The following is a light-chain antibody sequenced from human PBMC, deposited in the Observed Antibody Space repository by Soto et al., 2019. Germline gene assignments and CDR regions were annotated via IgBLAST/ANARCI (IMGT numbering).Light chain of an antibody. CDR2: AAS. CDR1: QSISSY. CDR3: QQRYSTPWT. V-gene: IGKV1-39*01. Sequence: DIQMTQAPSSLSASVGDRVTITCRASQSISSYLNWYQQKPGKVPKLLIYAASSLQSGVPSRFSGSGSGTDFTLTISSLQPEDFATYYCQQRYSTPWTFGQGTQVEIK. J-gene: IGKJ1*01.